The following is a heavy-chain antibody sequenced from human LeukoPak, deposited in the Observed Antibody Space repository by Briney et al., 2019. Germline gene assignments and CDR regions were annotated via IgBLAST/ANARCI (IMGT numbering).Heavy chain of an antibody. D-gene: IGHD2-2*01. V-gene: IGHV4-59*01. CDR3: ARVRYCSSTSCPWGFDP. Sequence: SETLSLTCTVSGGSITSYYWSWIRQPAGKGLEWIGYIYYSGSTSYNPSLKSRVTISVDTSKNQFSLKLSSVTAADTAVYYCARVRYCSSTSCPWGFDPWGQGTLVTVSS. CDR2: IYYSGST. CDR1: GGSITSYY. J-gene: IGHJ5*02.